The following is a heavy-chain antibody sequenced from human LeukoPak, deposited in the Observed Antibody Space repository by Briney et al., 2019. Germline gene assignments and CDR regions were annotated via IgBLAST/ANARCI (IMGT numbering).Heavy chain of an antibody. J-gene: IGHJ6*02. CDR1: EFTFSSYA. Sequence: PGGSLRLSCAASEFTFSSYAMSWVRRAPGKGLEWVSGISGSGVSTYYVDSVQGRFTISRDSSKNTLYLQMNSLRVEDTAVYYCAKGGLRRDYYYGMDVWGQGTTVTVSS. V-gene: IGHV3-23*01. CDR2: ISGSGVST. CDR3: AKGGLRRDYYYGMDV.